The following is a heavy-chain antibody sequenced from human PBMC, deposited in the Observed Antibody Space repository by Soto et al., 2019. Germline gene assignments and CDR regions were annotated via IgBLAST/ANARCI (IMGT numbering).Heavy chain of an antibody. CDR1: GGSFSSYA. CDR2: IVPVLETS. V-gene: IGHV1-69*01. Sequence: QGQLEQSGAEVRKPGSSVKVSCKASGGSFSSYAISWVRQAPGQGLEWMGGIVPVLETSHSAQKFQGRVTFSTDDSTTTAYMELSSLRSEDTAVYYCARDSPGGGYYYGMDVWGQGTTVTVSS. CDR3: ARDSPGGGYYYGMDV. J-gene: IGHJ6*02. D-gene: IGHD3-16*01.